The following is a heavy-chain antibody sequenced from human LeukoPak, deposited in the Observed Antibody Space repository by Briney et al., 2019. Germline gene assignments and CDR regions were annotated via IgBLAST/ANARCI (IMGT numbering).Heavy chain of an antibody. J-gene: IGHJ4*02. CDR1: GFTFTRYG. V-gene: IGHV1-18*01. CDR3: SRDPSNTSGWYAWADY. D-gene: IGHD6-19*01. Sequence: ASVKVSCKASGFTFTRYGFNWVRQAPGQGLEWMGWISAYNGDTKYAQQFQDRLTMTTDTSTTTAYMELRSQRSDDTAVYYCSRDPSNTSGWYAWADYWGQGTLVTVSS. CDR2: ISAYNGDT.